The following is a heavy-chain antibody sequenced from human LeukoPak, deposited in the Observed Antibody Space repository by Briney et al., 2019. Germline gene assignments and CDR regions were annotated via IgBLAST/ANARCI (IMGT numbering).Heavy chain of an antibody. V-gene: IGHV3-23*01. J-gene: IGHJ3*01. CDR2: INGGGDAT. CDR1: GFTFNNNA. Sequence: GGSLRLSCTASGFTFNNNAMSWVRQAPGKGLEWVSAINGGGDATEYTDSVKGCFTISRDNSKNTLYLQMNSLRPEDTAVYYCARCTASCYANAFDVWGQGTLLTVSS. D-gene: IGHD2-2*01. CDR3: ARCTASCYANAFDV.